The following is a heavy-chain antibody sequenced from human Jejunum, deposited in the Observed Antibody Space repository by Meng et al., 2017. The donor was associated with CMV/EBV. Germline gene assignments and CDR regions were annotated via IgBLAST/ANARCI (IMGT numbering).Heavy chain of an antibody. CDR1: GFTFSNSW. CDR3: ARDINGERRPIY. Sequence: ETSGFTFSNSWMTWVRQAPGKGLEYVANIRHDGHEKYYVDSVKGRFTISRDNAKNSLFLQMNSLRAEDTGVYYCARDINGERRPIYWGQGTLVTVSS. J-gene: IGHJ4*02. D-gene: IGHD1-20*01. V-gene: IGHV3-7*01. CDR2: IRHDGHEK.